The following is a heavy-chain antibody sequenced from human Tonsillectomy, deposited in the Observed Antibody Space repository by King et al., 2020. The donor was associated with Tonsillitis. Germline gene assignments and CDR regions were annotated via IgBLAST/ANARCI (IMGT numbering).Heavy chain of an antibody. Sequence: QLQLQESGPGLVKPSETLSLTCTVSGGSISSNYWSWIRQPPGKGLEWIGYISDSGSTDYNPSLKSRVTISVDTSKNQFSLKLSSVTAADTAVYYCARDLQPNWFDPWGQGTLVTVSS. CDR2: ISDSGST. J-gene: IGHJ5*02. V-gene: IGHV4-59*01. CDR1: GGSISSNY. CDR3: ARDLQPNWFDP. D-gene: IGHD1-14*01.